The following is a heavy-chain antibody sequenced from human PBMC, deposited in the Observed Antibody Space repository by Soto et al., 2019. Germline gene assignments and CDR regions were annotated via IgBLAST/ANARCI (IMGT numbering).Heavy chain of an antibody. CDR1: GYIFTSHY. CDR2: INPTGGGT. J-gene: IGHJ4*02. V-gene: IGHV1-46*01. CDR3: ARESTLAY. Sequence: QVQLVQSGAEVRKPGASVKVSCKASGYIFTSHYIHWVRQAPGQGLEWMGIINPTGGGTSYAQKFQGRVTMTRDMSTSTVYMELSSLRSEDTAVYYCARESTLAYWGQGTLVTVSS.